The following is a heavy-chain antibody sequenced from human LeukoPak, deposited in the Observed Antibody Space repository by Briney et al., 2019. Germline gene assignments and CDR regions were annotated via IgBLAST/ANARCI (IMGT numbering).Heavy chain of an antibody. Sequence: GGSLRLSCAASGFTFSSYSMNWVRQAPGKGLEWVSSISSSSSYIYYADSVKGRFTISRDNAKNSLYLQMNSLRAEDAAVYYCARDAYYYDSSGYYTWYFDYWGQGTLVTVSS. CDR3: ARDAYYYDSSGYYTWYFDY. V-gene: IGHV3-21*01. CDR1: GFTFSSYS. CDR2: ISSSSSYI. J-gene: IGHJ4*02. D-gene: IGHD3-22*01.